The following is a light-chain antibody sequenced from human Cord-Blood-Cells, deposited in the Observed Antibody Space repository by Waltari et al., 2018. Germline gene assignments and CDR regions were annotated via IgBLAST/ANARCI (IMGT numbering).Light chain of an antibody. Sequence: QSSLTQTASVSGSPGHAITIPSAGNSSAVGTYNHASWYQQHPGKAPKLMIYEGSKRTSGVLNRFSGSKFGNTASLTISGRQAEDEADYYFCSYAGSSTWVFGGGTKLTVL. CDR2: EGS. J-gene: IGLJ3*02. CDR3: CSYAGSSTWV. V-gene: IGLV2-23*01. CDR1: SSAVGTYNH.